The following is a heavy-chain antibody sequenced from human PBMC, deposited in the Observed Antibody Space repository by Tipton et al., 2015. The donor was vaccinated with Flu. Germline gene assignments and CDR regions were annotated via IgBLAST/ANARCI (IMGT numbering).Heavy chain of an antibody. CDR2: IYTSGGT. CDR1: GGSLSSYY. CDR3: AKSGSYLEYLQH. D-gene: IGHD1-26*01. Sequence: TLSLTCTVSGGSLSSYYWSWIRQPAGKGLEWIGRIYTSGGTKFNPSLRGRLTMSVDASKKEFSLKLSSVTAADTAVYYCAKSGSYLEYLQHWGQGTLVTVSS. V-gene: IGHV4-4*07. J-gene: IGHJ1*01.